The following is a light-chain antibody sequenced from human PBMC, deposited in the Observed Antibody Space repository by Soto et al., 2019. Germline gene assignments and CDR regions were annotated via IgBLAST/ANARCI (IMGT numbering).Light chain of an antibody. CDR2: DAS. J-gene: IGKJ1*01. Sequence: EIVLTQSPATLSLSPGERATLSCRASRSVSSYLAWYQQKPGQDPRLLIYDASNRATGIPARFSGSGSGTDFTLTISSLEPEDFAVYYCQQRSNWPPWTFGQGTKVEIK. CDR3: QQRSNWPPWT. CDR1: RSVSSY. V-gene: IGKV3-11*01.